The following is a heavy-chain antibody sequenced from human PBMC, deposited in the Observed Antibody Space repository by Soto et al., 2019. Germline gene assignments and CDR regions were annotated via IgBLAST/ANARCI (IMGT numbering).Heavy chain of an antibody. D-gene: IGHD1-26*01. Sequence: GGSLRLSCAASGFSFSSYWMSWVRQAPGKGLEWVANIKQDGSDESYVDSVKGRFTISRDNAKNSLCLQMNSLRVEDTAVYYCARRARIVGANTPPRYFDYWGQGALVTVSS. CDR3: ARRARIVGANTPPRYFDY. V-gene: IGHV3-7*01. CDR2: IKQDGSDE. J-gene: IGHJ4*02. CDR1: GFSFSSYW.